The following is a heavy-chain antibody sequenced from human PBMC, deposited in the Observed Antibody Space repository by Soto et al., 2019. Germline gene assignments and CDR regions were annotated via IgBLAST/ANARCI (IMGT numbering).Heavy chain of an antibody. V-gene: IGHV1-18*01. J-gene: IGHJ4*02. Sequence: QVQLVQSGAEVKKPGASVKVSCKASGYTFTSYGISWVRQAPGQGLEWMGWISTYNGNTNYAQKLQGRVTMTTDTSTSTDYMELRSLRSDDTAVYYCARVASPGYCSGISCYTDYWGQGTLVTVSS. D-gene: IGHD2-2*02. CDR2: ISTYNGNT. CDR3: ARVASPGYCSGISCYTDY. CDR1: GYTFTSYG.